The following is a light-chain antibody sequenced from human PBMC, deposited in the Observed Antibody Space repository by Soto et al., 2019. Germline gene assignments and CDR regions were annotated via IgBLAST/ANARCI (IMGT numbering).Light chain of an antibody. V-gene: IGKV3-15*01. CDR1: QSVSDN. CDR2: RAS. Sequence: EVLMTQSPDTLYVSPGERATLSCRASQSVSDNLAWYQQKPGQGPRLLVYRASTRTLGIPARFSGSESGTEFTLTISCLQSEDFSVYYCQQYNSWPITFGQGTRLEIK. J-gene: IGKJ5*01. CDR3: QQYNSWPIT.